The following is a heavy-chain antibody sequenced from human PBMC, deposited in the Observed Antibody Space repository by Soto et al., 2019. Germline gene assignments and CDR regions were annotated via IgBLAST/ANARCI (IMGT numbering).Heavy chain of an antibody. CDR3: ARDPLYYGPYGMDV. CDR2: IYSGGST. J-gene: IGHJ6*02. D-gene: IGHD4-17*01. CDR1: GFTVSSNY. V-gene: IGHV3-53*02. Sequence: EVQLVETGGGLIQPGGSLRLSCAASGFTVSSNYMSWVRQAPGKGLEWVSVIYSGGSTYYADSVKGRFTIARDNSKNTVYLQMNSLRAEDTAVYYCARDPLYYGPYGMDVWCQGTTVTVSS.